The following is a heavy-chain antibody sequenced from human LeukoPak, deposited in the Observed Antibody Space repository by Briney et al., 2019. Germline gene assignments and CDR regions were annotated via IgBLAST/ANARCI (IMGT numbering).Heavy chain of an antibody. V-gene: IGHV3-30*18. CDR2: ISYDGSNK. CDR3: AKDAPDYLDY. Sequence: GGSLRLSCAASGFTFNNYAMSWVRQAPGKGLEWVAVISYDGSNKYYADSVKGRFTISRDNSKNTLYLQMNSLRAEDTAVYYCAKDAPDYLDYWGQGTLVTVSS. J-gene: IGHJ4*02. CDR1: GFTFNNYA.